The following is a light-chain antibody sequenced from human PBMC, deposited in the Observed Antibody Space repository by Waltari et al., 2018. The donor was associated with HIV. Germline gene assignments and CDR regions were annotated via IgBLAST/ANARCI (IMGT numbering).Light chain of an antibody. V-gene: IGKV3-20*01. CDR1: QTITSNY. CDR2: GAS. Sequence: IVLTQSPGTLSLSPGERVRLSCRASQTITSNYLAWFQQKPGQAPRLLIYGASNRATGIPDRFRGSGSGTDFTLTISRLEPEDFAVYYCHQYGETSYTFGQGTKLEI. CDR3: HQYGETSYT. J-gene: IGKJ2*01.